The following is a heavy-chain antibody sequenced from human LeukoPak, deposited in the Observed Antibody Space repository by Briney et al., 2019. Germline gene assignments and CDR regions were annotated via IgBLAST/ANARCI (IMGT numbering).Heavy chain of an antibody. CDR3: ASPHIVVVTAKVKYYYGMDV. CDR2: IIPIFGTA. V-gene: IGHV1-69*13. D-gene: IGHD2-21*02. J-gene: IGHJ6*02. Sequence: GASVKVSCKVSGYTLTELPMHWVRQAPGKGLEWMGGIIPIFGTANYAQKFQGRVTITADESTSTAYMELSSLRSEDTAVYYCASPHIVVVTAKVKYYYGMDVWGQGTTVTVSS. CDR1: GYTLTELP.